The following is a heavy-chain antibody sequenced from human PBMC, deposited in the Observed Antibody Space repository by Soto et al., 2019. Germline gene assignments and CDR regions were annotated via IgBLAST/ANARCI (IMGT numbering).Heavy chain of an antibody. J-gene: IGHJ4*02. CDR2: IYWDDDK. V-gene: IGHV2-5*02. D-gene: IGHD3-10*01. CDR3: AHRPTSDTYYYGSGTYYNFFDY. CDR1: GFSLSTSGVG. Sequence: VSGPTLVNPTQTLTLTCTFSGFSLSTSGVGVGWIRQPPGKALEWLALIYWDDDKRYSPSLKSRLTITKDTSKNQVVLTMTNMDPVDTATYYCAHRPTSDTYYYGSGTYYNFFDYWGQGTLVTVSS.